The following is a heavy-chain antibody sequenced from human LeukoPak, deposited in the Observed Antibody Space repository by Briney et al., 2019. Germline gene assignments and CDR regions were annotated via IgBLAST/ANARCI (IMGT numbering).Heavy chain of an antibody. J-gene: IGHJ4*02. Sequence: GESLKISCKGSGYSFTTYWISWVRQMPGKGLEWMGRIDPSDSYTKYSPSFQGHVTFSVDKSISTAYLQWSSLKASDSAMYYCARLLHDSSGYDYWGQGTLVTVSS. CDR1: GYSFTTYW. CDR2: IDPSDSYT. CDR3: ARLLHDSSGYDY. D-gene: IGHD3-22*01. V-gene: IGHV5-10-1*01.